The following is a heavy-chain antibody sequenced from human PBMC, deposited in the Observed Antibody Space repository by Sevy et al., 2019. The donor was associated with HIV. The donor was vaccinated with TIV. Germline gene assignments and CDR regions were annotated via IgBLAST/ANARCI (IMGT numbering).Heavy chain of an antibody. CDR2: ISYDGSNK. V-gene: IGHV3-30*18. D-gene: IGHD4-17*01. CDR3: AKDDDYGDYFDY. Sequence: GGSLRLSCAASGFTFSSYGMHWVRQAPGKGLEWVAVISYDGSNKYYADSVKGRFTISRDNSKNTLYLQMNSLRAEDTALYYCAKDDDYGDYFDYWGQGTLVTVSS. CDR1: GFTFSSYG. J-gene: IGHJ4*02.